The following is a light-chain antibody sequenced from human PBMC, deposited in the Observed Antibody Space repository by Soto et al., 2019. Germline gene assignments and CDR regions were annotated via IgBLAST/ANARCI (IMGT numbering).Light chain of an antibody. CDR2: DVN. CDR3: SSYTSSSTYV. CDR1: SSDVGYYNY. Sequence: ALTQPASVSGSPGQSIAISCTGTSSDVGYYNYVSWYQQHPGKAPKVMIYDVNNRPSGVSDRFSGSKSGNTASLTISGLQAEDEADYYCSSYTSSSTYVFGTGTKVTVL. J-gene: IGLJ1*01. V-gene: IGLV2-14*01.